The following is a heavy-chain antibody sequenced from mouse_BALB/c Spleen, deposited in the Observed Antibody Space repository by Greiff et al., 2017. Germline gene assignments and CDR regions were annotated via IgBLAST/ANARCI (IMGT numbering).Heavy chain of an antibody. Sequence: EVQLQQSGTVLARPGASVKMSCKASGYSFTSYWMHWVKQRPGQGLEWIGAIYPGNSDTSYNQKFKGKAKLTAVTSASTAYMELSSLTNEDSAVYYCTSYYRYDVAWFAYWGQGTLVTVSA. V-gene: IGHV1-5*01. J-gene: IGHJ3*01. CDR1: GYSFTSYW. D-gene: IGHD2-14*01. CDR3: TSYYRYDVAWFAY. CDR2: IYPGNSDT.